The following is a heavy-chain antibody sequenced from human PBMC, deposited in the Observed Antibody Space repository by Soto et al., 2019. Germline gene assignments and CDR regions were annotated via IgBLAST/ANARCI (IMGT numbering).Heavy chain of an antibody. CDR2: ISGSGGST. V-gene: IGHV3-23*01. D-gene: IGHD5-18*01. CDR3: ARIRFSNYVDY. CDR1: GFTFSSYA. J-gene: IGHJ4*02. Sequence: PGGSLRLSCAASGFTFSSYAMSWARQAPGKGLEWVSAISGSGGSTYYSTSLKTRLTISKDTSKNQVVLTMTNMDPVDTATYYCARIRFSNYVDYWGQGTPVTVSS.